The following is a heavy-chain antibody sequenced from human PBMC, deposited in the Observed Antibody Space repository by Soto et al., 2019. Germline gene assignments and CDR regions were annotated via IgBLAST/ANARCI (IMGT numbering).Heavy chain of an antibody. CDR3: ARHVSNSPPGS. CDR1: GGSISSSNYH. CDR2: MYYSGSA. D-gene: IGHD3-3*02. Sequence: QLQLQESGPGLVKPSETLSLTCTVSGGSISSSNYHWGWIRQPPGKGLEWIVSMYYSGSAYYNPSLMSRVTISVDTSKNQVSLKLISVTAADTAVYHCARHVSNSPPGSWGQGTLVTVSS. V-gene: IGHV4-39*01. J-gene: IGHJ4*02.